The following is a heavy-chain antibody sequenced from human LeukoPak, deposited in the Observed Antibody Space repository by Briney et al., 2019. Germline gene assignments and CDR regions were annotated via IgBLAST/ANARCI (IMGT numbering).Heavy chain of an antibody. Sequence: GGSLRLSCAASGFTFSSYSMKWVRQAPGKGLEWVSYISSGSSTIYYADSVKGRSTISRDNAKNSLYLQMNSLRAEDTAVYYCARDGHCSGGACNFDYWGQGTLVTVSS. V-gene: IGHV3-48*01. CDR1: GFTFSSYS. CDR3: ARDGHCSGGACNFDY. D-gene: IGHD2-8*02. CDR2: ISSGSSTI. J-gene: IGHJ4*02.